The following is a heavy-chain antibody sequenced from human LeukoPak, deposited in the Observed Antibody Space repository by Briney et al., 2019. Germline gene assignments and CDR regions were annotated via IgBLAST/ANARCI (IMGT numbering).Heavy chain of an antibody. Sequence: GGSLRLSCAASGFTFSNAWMSWVRQAPGKGLEWVGRIKSKTDGGTTDYAAPVKGRFTISRDDSKNTLYLQMNSLKTEETAVYYCTTARMERYSSGWYVLDYWGQGTLVTVSS. V-gene: IGHV3-15*01. CDR1: GFTFSNAW. CDR2: IKSKTDGGTT. J-gene: IGHJ4*02. D-gene: IGHD6-19*01. CDR3: TTARMERYSSGWYVLDY.